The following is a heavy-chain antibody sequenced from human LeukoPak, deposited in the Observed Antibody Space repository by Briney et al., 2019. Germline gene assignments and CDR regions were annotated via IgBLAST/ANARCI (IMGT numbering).Heavy chain of an antibody. V-gene: IGHV4-59*08. D-gene: IGHD2-15*01. Sequence: SETLSLTCTVSGGSISSYYWSRIRQPPGKGLEWIGYIYYNGSTNYNPSLKSRVTISVDTSKNQFSLKLSSVTAADTAVYYCARLLEADYFDHWGQGTLVTVSS. CDR1: GGSISSYY. CDR2: IYYNGST. J-gene: IGHJ4*02. CDR3: ARLLEADYFDH.